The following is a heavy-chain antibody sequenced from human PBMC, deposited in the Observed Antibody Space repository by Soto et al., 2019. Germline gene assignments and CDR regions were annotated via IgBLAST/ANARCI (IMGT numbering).Heavy chain of an antibody. CDR1: GFTFSSYW. J-gene: IGHJ6*02. CDR2: INSDGSST. CDR3: ARGSPPPVWGTTVTTYYYYGMDV. Sequence: GGSLRLSCAASGFTFSSYWMHWVRQAPGKGLVWVSRINSDGSSTSYADSVKGRFTISRDNAKNTLYLQMNSLRAEDTAVYYCARGSPPPVWGTTVTTYYYYGMDVWGQGTTVTVSS. D-gene: IGHD4-17*01. V-gene: IGHV3-74*01.